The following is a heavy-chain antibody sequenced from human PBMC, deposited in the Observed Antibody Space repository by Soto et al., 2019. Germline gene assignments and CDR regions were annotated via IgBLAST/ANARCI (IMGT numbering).Heavy chain of an antibody. CDR3: ARGLCERDGYRSDV. V-gene: IGHV4-59*01. CDR1: GGSLSSYY. D-gene: IGHD5-18*01. CDR2: IYFSDST. Sequence: QVQLQESGPGLVQPSKTLSLTCTVSGGSLSSYYWSWIRQSPGKGLENLGYIYFSDSTYYNPSFKTRITLTGDSSTDQFLLTLRSINAPYMRAYYCARGLCERDGYRSDVWGQGTTVPVSS. J-gene: IGHJ6*02.